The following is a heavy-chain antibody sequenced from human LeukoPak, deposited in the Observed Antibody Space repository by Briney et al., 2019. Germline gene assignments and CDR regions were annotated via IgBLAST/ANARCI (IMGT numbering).Heavy chain of an antibody. V-gene: IGHV1-18*01. CDR2: ISAYNGNT. J-gene: IGHJ4*02. Sequence: ASVKVSFKSSGYTFTSYGISWVRQAPGQGLEWMGWISAYNGNTNYAQKLQGRVTMTTDTSTSTAYMELRSLRSDDTAVYYCARGRRGNRTNCSSTSCYAGDYWGQGTLVTVSS. CDR3: ARGRRGNRTNCSSTSCYAGDY. CDR1: GYTFTSYG. D-gene: IGHD2-2*01.